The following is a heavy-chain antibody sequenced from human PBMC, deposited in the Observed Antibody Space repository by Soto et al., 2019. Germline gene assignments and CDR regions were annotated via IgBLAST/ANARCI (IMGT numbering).Heavy chain of an antibody. J-gene: IGHJ6*02. D-gene: IGHD1-26*01. CDR3: ARCSSGSYSLNDYYYGMDV. CDR1: GGTFSSYT. V-gene: IGHV1-69*02. Sequence: QVQLVQSGAEVKKPGSSVKVSCKASGGTFSSYTISWVRQAPGQGLEWMGRIIPILGIANYAQKFQGRVTLTADKSSSTAYMELSSLRSEDTAVYHCARCSSGSYSLNDYYYGMDVWGQGTTVTVSS. CDR2: IIPILGIA.